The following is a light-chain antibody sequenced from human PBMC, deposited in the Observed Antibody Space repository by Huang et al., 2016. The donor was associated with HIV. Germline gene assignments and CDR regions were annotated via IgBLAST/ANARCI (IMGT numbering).Light chain of an antibody. J-gene: IGKJ3*01. CDR1: QSVRSS. CDR3: QQRSNWHFT. CDR2: DAS. Sequence: EIVLTQSPATLSWSPGERATLSCRASQSVRSSLTWYQQKPGQAPRLLIYDASNRATGIPARFSGSGSGTDFTLTISSLEPEDCAVYYCQQRSNWHFTFGPGTKVDIK. V-gene: IGKV3-11*01.